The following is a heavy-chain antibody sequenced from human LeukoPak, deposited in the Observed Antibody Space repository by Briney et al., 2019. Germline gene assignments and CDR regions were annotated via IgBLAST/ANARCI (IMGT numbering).Heavy chain of an antibody. D-gene: IGHD1-26*01. Sequence: SETLSLTCTVSGGSISSYYWCWIRQPPGKGLEWIGYIYYSGSTNYNPSLKSRVTISVDTSKNQFSLKLSSVTAADTAVYYCERDSGSYYFDYWGQGTLVTVSS. CDR3: ERDSGSYYFDY. CDR2: IYYSGST. CDR1: GGSISSYY. V-gene: IGHV4-59*12. J-gene: IGHJ4*02.